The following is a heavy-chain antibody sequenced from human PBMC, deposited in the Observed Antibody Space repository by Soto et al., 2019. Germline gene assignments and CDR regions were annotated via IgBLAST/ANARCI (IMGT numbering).Heavy chain of an antibody. CDR1: GFSVSGTF. D-gene: IGHD2-21*02. V-gene: IGHV3-66*01. J-gene: IGHJ4*02. Sequence: EVQLVESGGALVQPGGSLRLSCAVSGFSVSGTFMNWVRQATGKGLEWVAVIHSGGNTFYGDSVKGRFTISRDNSKNMVYLQMPSLRGDDTAVYFCARALVTTPPRTFDYWGQGTLVTVSS. CDR2: IHSGGNT. CDR3: ARALVTTPPRTFDY.